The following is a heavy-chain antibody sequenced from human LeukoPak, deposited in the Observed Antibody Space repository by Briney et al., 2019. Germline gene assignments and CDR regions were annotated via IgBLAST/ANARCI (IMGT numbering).Heavy chain of an antibody. D-gene: IGHD3-22*01. V-gene: IGHV3-7*01. CDR1: GFTFSSYW. CDR3: ARDLYQIVVVPHYFDY. Sequence: PGGSLRLSCAASGFTFSSYWMSWVRQAPGKGLEWVANIRKDGSEKYYVDSVKGRFTISRDNAKNSLYLQMNSLRAEDTAVYYCARDLYQIVVVPHYFDYWGQGTLVTVS. CDR2: IRKDGSEK. J-gene: IGHJ4*02.